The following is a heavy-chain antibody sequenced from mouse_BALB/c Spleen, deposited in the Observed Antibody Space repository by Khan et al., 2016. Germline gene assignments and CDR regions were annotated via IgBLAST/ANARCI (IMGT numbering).Heavy chain of an antibody. Sequence: QIQLVQSGPELKKPGETVKISCKASGYTFTNYGMNWVKQAPGKGLKWMGWINTNTGEPTYAEEFKGRFAFSLETSASTAYLQINNLKNEDTATYYCAESYCGGNWFAYWGQGTLVTVSA. J-gene: IGHJ3*01. D-gene: IGHD1-1*01. CDR3: AESYCGGNWFAY. V-gene: IGHV9-3*02. CDR2: INTNTGEP. CDR1: GYTFTNYG.